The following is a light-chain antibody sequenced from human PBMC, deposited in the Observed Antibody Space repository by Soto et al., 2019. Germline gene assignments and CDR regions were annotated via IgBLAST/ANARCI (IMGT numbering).Light chain of an antibody. CDR2: EVS. CDR1: SSDVGNYNL. Sequence: QSALTQPASVCGSLGQSITISCTGTSSDVGNYNLVSWYQHHPGKAPKLMIYEVSKRPSGVSNRFSGSKSGDTASLTISGLQAEDEADYYCCSYAGSNYVFGTGTKLTVL. V-gene: IGLV2-23*02. J-gene: IGLJ1*01. CDR3: CSYAGSNYV.